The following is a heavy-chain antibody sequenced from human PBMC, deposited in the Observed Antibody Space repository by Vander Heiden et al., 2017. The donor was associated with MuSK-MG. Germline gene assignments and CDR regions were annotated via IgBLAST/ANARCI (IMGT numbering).Heavy chain of an antibody. V-gene: IGHV1-18*01. CDR1: GYTFTNYR. CDR3: ARDMEGVGDIVVIPAPMRFDP. Sequence: QVHLVQSGAEVKKPGASVKVSCTASGYTFTNYRLHWVRQAPGQGLEWMGWINSYNGNTNYAQKLQGRVTMTTDTSTSTAYMELRSLRSDDTAVYYCARDMEGVGDIVVIPAPMRFDPWGQGTLVTVSS. CDR2: INSYNGNT. J-gene: IGHJ5*02. D-gene: IGHD2-2*01.